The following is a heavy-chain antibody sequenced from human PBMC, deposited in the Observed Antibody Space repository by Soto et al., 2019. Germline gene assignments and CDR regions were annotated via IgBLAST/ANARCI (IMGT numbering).Heavy chain of an antibody. CDR1: GYTFNAHY. CDR3: ARGVGAGGTVRFAFDL. Sequence: GASVKVSCKASGYTFNAHYTHWVRQAPGQGLEWMGWINPNSGGTKYAQKFQGRVTMTRDTSISTAYMELSSLRYDDTAMYYCARGVGAGGTVRFAFDLWGQETMVTVSS. V-gene: IGHV1-2*02. J-gene: IGHJ3*01. CDR2: INPNSGGT. D-gene: IGHD6-13*01.